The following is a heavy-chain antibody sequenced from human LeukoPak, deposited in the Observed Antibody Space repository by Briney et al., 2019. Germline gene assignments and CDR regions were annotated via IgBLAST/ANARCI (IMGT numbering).Heavy chain of an antibody. J-gene: IGHJ4*02. CDR1: GGSVSSGSYY. CDR2: IYYSGST. Sequence: SETLSLTCAVSGGSVSSGSYYWGWIRQPPGKGLEWIGYIYYSGSTNYNPSLKSRVTISVATSKNQFSLKLSSVTAADTAVYYCARENGGGFDYWGQGTLVTVSS. V-gene: IGHV4-61*01. D-gene: IGHD3-16*01. CDR3: ARENGGGFDY.